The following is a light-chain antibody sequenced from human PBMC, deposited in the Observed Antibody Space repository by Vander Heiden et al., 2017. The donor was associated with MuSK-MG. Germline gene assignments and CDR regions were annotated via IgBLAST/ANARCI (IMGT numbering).Light chain of an antibody. CDR2: CGS. CDR1: QSVLYSHNVRNC. Sequence: DIGRTQSPYSLAVSLGERSTINCKSSQSVLYSHNVRNCLAWYQQKQGQPPNLLIFCGSTRESGVPARFSGSGSGTDVTLTISSLQAEDVAVYYCQQYYSTPITFGQGTRLEIK. V-gene: IGKV4-1*01. CDR3: QQYYSTPIT. J-gene: IGKJ5*01.